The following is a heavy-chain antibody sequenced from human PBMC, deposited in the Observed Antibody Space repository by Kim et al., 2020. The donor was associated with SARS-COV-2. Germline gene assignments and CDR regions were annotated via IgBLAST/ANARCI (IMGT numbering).Heavy chain of an antibody. V-gene: IGHV3-7*01. J-gene: IGHJ4*02. D-gene: IGHD3-10*01. CDR3: AALDSAQVPGGI. Sequence: YVGSVKGRFTMSRDTARNSLSLQMNSLRIEDTAMYYCAALDSAQVPGGIWGRGTLVTVSS.